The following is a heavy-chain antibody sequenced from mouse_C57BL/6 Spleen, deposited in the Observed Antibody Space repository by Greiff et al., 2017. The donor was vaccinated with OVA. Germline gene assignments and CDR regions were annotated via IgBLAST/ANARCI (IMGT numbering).Heavy chain of an antibody. V-gene: IGHV14-2*01. CDR1: GFNIKDYY. CDR3: VSGPVDWYFDV. D-gene: IGHD1-3*01. CDR2: IDPEDGET. J-gene: IGHJ1*03. Sequence: EVQVVESGAELVKPGASVKLSCTASGFNIKDYYMHWVKQRTEQGLEWIGRIDPEDGETKYAPKFQGKATITADTSSNTAYLQLSSLTSEDTAVYYCVSGPVDWYFDVWGTGTTVTVSS.